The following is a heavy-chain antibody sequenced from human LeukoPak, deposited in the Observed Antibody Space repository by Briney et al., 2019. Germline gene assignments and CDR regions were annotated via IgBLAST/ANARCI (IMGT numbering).Heavy chain of an antibody. Sequence: SETLSLTCTVSGGSISSYYWSWIRQPPGKGLEWIGYIYYSGSTSYNPSLKSRVTISVDTSKNQFSLKLSSVTAADTAVYYCARAYGSGSALFDYWGQGTLVTVSS. J-gene: IGHJ4*02. CDR3: ARAYGSGSALFDY. CDR1: GGSISSYY. V-gene: IGHV4-59*01. CDR2: IYYSGST. D-gene: IGHD3-10*01.